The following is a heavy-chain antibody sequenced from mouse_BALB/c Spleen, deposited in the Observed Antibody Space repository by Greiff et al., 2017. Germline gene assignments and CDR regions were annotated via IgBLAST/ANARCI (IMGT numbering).Heavy chain of an antibody. D-gene: IGHD2-3*01. J-gene: IGHJ2*01. CDR1: GYTFTSYW. V-gene: IGHV1-69*02. CDR2: IDPSDSET. Sequence: VQLQQSGAELVKPGAPVKLSCKASGYTFTSYWMNCVKQRPGRGLEWIGRIDPSDSETHYNQKFKDKATLTVDKSSSTAYIQLSSLTSEDSAVYYCARGYDGTYYFDYWGQGTTLTVSS. CDR3: ARGYDGTYYFDY.